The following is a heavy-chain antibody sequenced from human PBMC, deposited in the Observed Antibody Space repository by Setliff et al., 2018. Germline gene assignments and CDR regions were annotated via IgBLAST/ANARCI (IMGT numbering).Heavy chain of an antibody. CDR2: ISPRDSDT. D-gene: IGHD5-12*01. CDR1: GYSFTSHW. V-gene: IGHV5-51*01. CDR3: ARGRRDGYKAGFDP. Sequence: GESLKISCKGSGYSFTSHWTGWVRQMPGKGLELMGIISPRDSDTRYSPSFQGQVTISADKSITTAYLQWSRLKVSDSGIYYCARGRRDGYKAGFDPWGQGTLVTVSS. J-gene: IGHJ5*02.